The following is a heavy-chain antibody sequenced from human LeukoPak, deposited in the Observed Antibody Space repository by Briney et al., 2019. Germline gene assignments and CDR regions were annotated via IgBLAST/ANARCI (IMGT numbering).Heavy chain of an antibody. V-gene: IGHV4-39*07. Sequence: SETLSLTCTVSGGSISSSSYYWGWIRQPPGKGLEWIGSIYYSGSTYYNPSLKSRVTISVDTSKNQFSLKLSSVTAADTAVYYCASIEPQAFDYWGQGTLVTVSS. D-gene: IGHD1-14*01. CDR3: ASIEPQAFDY. CDR2: IYYSGST. J-gene: IGHJ4*02. CDR1: GGSISSSSYY.